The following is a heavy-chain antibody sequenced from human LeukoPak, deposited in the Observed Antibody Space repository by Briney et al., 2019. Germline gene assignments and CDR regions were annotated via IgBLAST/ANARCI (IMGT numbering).Heavy chain of an antibody. V-gene: IGHV3-23*01. Sequence: GGSLRLSCAASGFTFSSYAMSWVRQAPGKGLEWVSAISGNGGSTYYADSVKGRFTISRDNSKNTLYLQMNSLRAEDTAVYYCAKDKNDYVWGSYRSIDYWGQGTLVTVSS. CDR3: AKDKNDYVWGSYRSIDY. D-gene: IGHD3-16*02. CDR2: ISGNGGST. CDR1: GFTFSSYA. J-gene: IGHJ4*02.